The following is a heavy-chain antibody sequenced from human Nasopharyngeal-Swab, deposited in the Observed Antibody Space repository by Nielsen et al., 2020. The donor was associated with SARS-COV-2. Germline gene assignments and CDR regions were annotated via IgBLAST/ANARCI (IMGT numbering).Heavy chain of an antibody. CDR2: ISGSGGST. J-gene: IGHJ3*02. D-gene: IGHD6-19*01. CDR3: ASATVSSGWSNDAFDI. CDR1: EFTFSSYA. Sequence: GESLKISCAASEFTFSSYAMSWVRQAPGKGLEWVSAISGSGGSTYYADSVKGRFTISRDNSKNTLYLQMNSLRAEDTAVYYCASATVSSGWSNDAFDIWGQGTMVTVSS. V-gene: IGHV3-23*01.